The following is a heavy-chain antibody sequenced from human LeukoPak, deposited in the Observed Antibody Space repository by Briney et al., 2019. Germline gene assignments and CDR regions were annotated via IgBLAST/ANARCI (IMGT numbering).Heavy chain of an antibody. CDR1: GFTFSSYA. V-gene: IGHV3-30*04. D-gene: IGHD5-18*01. J-gene: IGHJ6*04. CDR3: GRDLGYSYGTPYFYYGMDV. CDR2: ISHDGSNK. Sequence: QSGRSLRLSCAASGFTFSSYAIHWVRQAPGKGREWLAVISHDGSNKYYADFVKGRFTISRDNSKNTLDLQMNSLRAEDTAVYYCGRDLGYSYGTPYFYYGMDVWGKGTTVTVYS.